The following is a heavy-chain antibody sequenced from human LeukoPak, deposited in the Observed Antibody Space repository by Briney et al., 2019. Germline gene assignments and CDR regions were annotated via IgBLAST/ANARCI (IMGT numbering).Heavy chain of an antibody. CDR1: GFTFSSYG. CDR2: ISYDGSNK. J-gene: IGHJ4*02. Sequence: GRSLRLSCTASGFTSGFTFSSYGMHWVRQAPGKGLEWVAVISYDGSNKYYADSVKGRFTISRDNSKNTLYLQMNSLRAEDTAVYYCAKVLIGDPNSAFDYWGQGTLVTVSS. CDR3: AKVLIGDPNSAFDY. V-gene: IGHV3-30*18. D-gene: IGHD4-17*01.